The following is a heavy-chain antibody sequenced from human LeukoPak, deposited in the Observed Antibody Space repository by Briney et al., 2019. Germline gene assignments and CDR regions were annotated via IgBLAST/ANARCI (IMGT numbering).Heavy chain of an antibody. CDR2: INWNGGST. CDR1: GFTSDDYG. J-gene: IGHJ3*02. V-gene: IGHV3-20*04. Sequence: GGSLRLSCAASGFTSDDYGMSWVRQAPGKGLEWVSGINWNGGSTGYADSVKGRFTISRDNAKNSLYLQMNSLRAEDTALYYCAREMYYDSSGYYHDAFDIWGQGTMVTVSS. CDR3: AREMYYDSSGYYHDAFDI. D-gene: IGHD3-22*01.